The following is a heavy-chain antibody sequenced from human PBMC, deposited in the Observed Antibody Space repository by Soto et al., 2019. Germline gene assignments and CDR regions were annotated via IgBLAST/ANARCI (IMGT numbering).Heavy chain of an antibody. Sequence: SETLSLTCTVSGGSISSGGYYWSWIRQHPGKGLEWIGYIYYSGSTYYNPSLKSRLTISVDTSKNQFSLKLSSVTAADTAVYYCARVFLSSSGSYSRFSYYMDVWGKGTTVTVSS. CDR3: ARVFLSSSGSYSRFSYYMDV. CDR2: IYYSGST. D-gene: IGHD3-10*01. V-gene: IGHV4-31*03. CDR1: GGSISSGGYY. J-gene: IGHJ6*03.